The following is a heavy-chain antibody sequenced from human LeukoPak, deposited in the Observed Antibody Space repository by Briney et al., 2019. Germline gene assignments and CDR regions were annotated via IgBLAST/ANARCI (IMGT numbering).Heavy chain of an antibody. D-gene: IGHD6-19*01. V-gene: IGHV1-69*05. J-gene: IGHJ5*02. CDR1: GGTFSSYA. CDR3: ARDGPIPVFPFDP. Sequence: GASVKVSCKASGGTFSSYAISWVRQAPGQGLEWMGGIIPIFGTANYAQKFQGRVTMTTDTSTSTAYMELRSLRSDDTAVYYCARDGPIPVFPFDPWGQGTLVTVSS. CDR2: IIPIFGTA.